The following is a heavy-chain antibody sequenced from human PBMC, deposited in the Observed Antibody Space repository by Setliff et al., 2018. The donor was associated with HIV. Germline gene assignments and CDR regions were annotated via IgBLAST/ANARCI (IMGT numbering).Heavy chain of an antibody. V-gene: IGHV4-34*01. Sequence: PSETLSLTCAVYGGSFSGYYWSWIRQPPGKGLEWIGEINHSGSTNYNPSLKSRVTISVDTSMDQFSLKLNSATAADTAVYYCAAASSWDPLLDYWGQGTLVTVSS. D-gene: IGHD6-13*01. CDR2: INHSGST. CDR3: AAASSWDPLLDY. CDR1: GGSFSGYY. J-gene: IGHJ4*02.